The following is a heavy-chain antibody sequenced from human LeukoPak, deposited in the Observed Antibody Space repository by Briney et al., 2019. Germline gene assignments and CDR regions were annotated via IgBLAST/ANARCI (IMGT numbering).Heavy chain of an antibody. D-gene: IGHD2/OR15-2a*01. V-gene: IGHV3-21*01. CDR3: AREIVLDY. CDR1: GYTFRSYN. Sequence: PGGCLGLLRAVSGYTFRSYNMHGVPHPPGKGRECVSSISSRTTYINYADSVKGRFTISRDNAKSSLYLQINSESAEATAVYYFAREIVLDYWGQGTLVTVSS. J-gene: IGHJ4*02. CDR2: ISSRTTYI.